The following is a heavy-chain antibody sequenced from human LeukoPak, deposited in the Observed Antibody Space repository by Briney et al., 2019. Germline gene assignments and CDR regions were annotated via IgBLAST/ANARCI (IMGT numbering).Heavy chain of an antibody. CDR1: GGSITSYY. CDR3: ARHGGVVRGEGSDAFDI. V-gene: IGHV4-59*08. J-gene: IGHJ3*02. Sequence: SETLSLTCTVSGGSITSYYWSWIRQPPGKGLDWIGYGYIYYSGSTNYNPSLKSRVTISVDTSKNQFSLKLSSVTAADTAVYYCARHGGVVRGEGSDAFDIWGQGTMVTVSS. D-gene: IGHD3-10*01. CDR2: IYYSGST.